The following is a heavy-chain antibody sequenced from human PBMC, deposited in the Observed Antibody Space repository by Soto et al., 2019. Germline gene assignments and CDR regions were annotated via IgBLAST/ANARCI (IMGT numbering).Heavy chain of an antibody. D-gene: IGHD5-12*01. CDR2: IFSSGST. CDR3: AREGSYSAYNFAHGIQLWSFDF. V-gene: IGHV4-4*07. J-gene: IGHJ4*02. Sequence: PSETLSLTCTVSGGSINTFYWSWVRQPAGKGLEWIGRIFSSGSTSFNPSLERRVAMSVDTSKNHFSLNLSSVTAADMAVHYCAREGSYSAYNFAHGIQLWSFDFWGQGAVVTVSS. CDR1: GGSINTFY.